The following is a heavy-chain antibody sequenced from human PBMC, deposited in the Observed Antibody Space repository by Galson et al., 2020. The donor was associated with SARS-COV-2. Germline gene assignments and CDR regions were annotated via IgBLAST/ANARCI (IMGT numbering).Heavy chain of an antibody. Sequence: GGSLRLSCAASGFTLTNYAMHWVRQAPGRGMDWVATILYDGTNKYYADSVKGRFTISRDNSGTTLYLQMNSLRVGDTAIYYCARSHAGAVDGPSSWYFDLWGRGTLVTVSS. CDR1: GFTLTNYA. CDR3: ARSHAGAVDGPSSWYFDL. CDR2: ILYDGTNK. V-gene: IGHV3-30-3*01. J-gene: IGHJ2*01. D-gene: IGHD6-19*01.